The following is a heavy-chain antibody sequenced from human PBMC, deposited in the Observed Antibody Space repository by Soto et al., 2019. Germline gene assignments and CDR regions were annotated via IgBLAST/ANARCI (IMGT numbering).Heavy chain of an antibody. CDR1: GFTFSSFA. J-gene: IGHJ4*02. Sequence: EVQLLESGGGLVQPGGSLRLSCTASGFTFSSFAMSWVRQAPGKGLEWVSSINIVGGATNFADSVKGRFTISRDDSKNTLYLQMNTLRAEDKAVYYCAKNYYFDCWGQGTRVTVSS. V-gene: IGHV3-23*01. CDR2: INIVGGAT. CDR3: AKNYYFDC.